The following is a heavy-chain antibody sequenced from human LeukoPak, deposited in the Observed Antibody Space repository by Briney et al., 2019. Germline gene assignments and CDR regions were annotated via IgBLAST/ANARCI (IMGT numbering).Heavy chain of an antibody. CDR3: ARDLDSSGYYYYPDAFDI. CDR2: IDGDGTLT. V-gene: IGHV3-74*01. CDR1: GFTLSNSW. D-gene: IGHD3-22*01. J-gene: IGHJ3*02. Sequence: GGSLRLSCTASGFTLSNSWMHWVRQPPGKGLVWVSRIDGDGTLTSYADSLKGRFTISRDNAKNSLYLQMNSLRAEDTAVYYCARDLDSSGYYYYPDAFDIWGQGTTVTVSS.